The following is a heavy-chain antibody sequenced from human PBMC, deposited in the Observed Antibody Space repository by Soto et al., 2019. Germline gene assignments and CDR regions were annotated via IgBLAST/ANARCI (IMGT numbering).Heavy chain of an antibody. Sequence: ASVKVSCKASGGTFSSYAISWVRQAPGQGLEWMGGIIPIFGTANYAQKFQGRVTITADESTSTAYMELSSLRSEDTAVYYCARGGGVLLPASSPDYSGPGTTVPVSS. CDR2: IIPIFGTA. J-gene: IGHJ4*02. CDR1: GGTFSSYA. D-gene: IGHD3-22*01. CDR3: ARGGGVLLPASSPDY. V-gene: IGHV1-69*13.